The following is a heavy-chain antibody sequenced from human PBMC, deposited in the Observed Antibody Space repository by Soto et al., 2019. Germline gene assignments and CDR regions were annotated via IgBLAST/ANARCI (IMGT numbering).Heavy chain of an antibody. CDR2: IYYSGST. CDR1: GGSISSYY. J-gene: IGHJ3*02. CDR3: ARLEQQRDAFDI. Sequence: QVQLQESDPGLVKPSETLSLTCTVSGGSISSYYWSWIRQPPGKGLEWIGYIYYSGSTNYNPSLKSRVTISVDTSKNQFSLKLSSVTAADTAVYYCARLEQQRDAFDIWGQGTMVTVSS. V-gene: IGHV4-59*08. D-gene: IGHD6-13*01.